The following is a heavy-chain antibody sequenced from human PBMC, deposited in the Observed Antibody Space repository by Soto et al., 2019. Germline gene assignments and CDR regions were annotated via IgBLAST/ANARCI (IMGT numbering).Heavy chain of an antibody. CDR3: ARVVGSFQLERLRSNYYGMDV. CDR2: IYYSGST. D-gene: IGHD1-1*01. J-gene: IGHJ6*02. Sequence: SETLSLTCTVSGGSISSSSYYWGWIRQPPGKGLEWIGSIYYSGSTYYNPSLKSRVTISVDTSKNQFSLKLSSVTAADTAVYYCARVVGSFQLERLRSNYYGMDVWGQGTTVTVSS. V-gene: IGHV4-39*07. CDR1: GGSISSSSYY.